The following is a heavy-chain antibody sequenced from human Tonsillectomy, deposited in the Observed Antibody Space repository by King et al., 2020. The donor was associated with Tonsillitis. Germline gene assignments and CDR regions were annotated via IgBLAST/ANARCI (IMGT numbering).Heavy chain of an antibody. CDR3: AREYYDFWSGYSNYFDY. D-gene: IGHD3-3*01. V-gene: IGHV3-23*04. CDR2: IRCSGDNA. J-gene: IGHJ4*02. Sequence: VQLVEFWGGLVQPGGSLRLSCGGTGFTFSSDARSCGRQAPWKGRGWVSGIRCSGDNAYYADSVKGRFTISRENCKNTLYLQMNSLRAEDTAVYYCAREYYDFWSGYSNYFDYWGQGTLVTVSS. CDR1: GFTFSSDA.